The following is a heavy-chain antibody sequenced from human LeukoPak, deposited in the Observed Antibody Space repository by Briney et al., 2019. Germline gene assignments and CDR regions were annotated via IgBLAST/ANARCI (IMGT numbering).Heavy chain of an antibody. V-gene: IGHV4-59*08. J-gene: IGHJ6*03. Sequence: SGTLSLTCTVSGGSISSYYWSWIRQPPGKGLEWIGYIYYSGSTNYNPSLKSRVTISVDTSKNQFSLKLSSVTAADTAVYYCARRGFRYYYYMDVWGKGTTVTVSS. CDR3: ARRGFRYYYYMDV. D-gene: IGHD3-10*01. CDR1: GGSISSYY. CDR2: IYYSGST.